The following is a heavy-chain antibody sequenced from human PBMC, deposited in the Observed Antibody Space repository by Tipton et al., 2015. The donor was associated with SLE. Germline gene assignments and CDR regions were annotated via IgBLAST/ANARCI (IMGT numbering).Heavy chain of an antibody. J-gene: IGHJ3*02. CDR3: AKHFPGWYDAFDI. D-gene: IGHD6-19*01. CDR2: ISWNSANI. CDR1: GFTFDDYT. V-gene: IGHV3-9*01. Sequence: QLVQSGGGLVQPGRSLRLSCAASGFTFDDYTMTWVRQAPGKGLEWVSGISWNSANIDYADSVKGRFTVSRDNARNSLYLQMNSLRPEDTAMYYCAKHFPGWYDAFDIWGQGTMVTVSS.